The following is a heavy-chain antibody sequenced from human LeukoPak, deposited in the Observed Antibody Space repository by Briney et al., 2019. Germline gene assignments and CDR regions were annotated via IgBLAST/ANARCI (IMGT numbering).Heavy chain of an antibody. D-gene: IGHD5-12*01. J-gene: IGHJ4*02. CDR1: GFPFSSFP. CDR2: ISGSGGST. V-gene: IGHV3-23*01. Sequence: PGGPLSLSCAASGFPFSSFPMNGFRQAPGRGREGFSGISGSGGSTYYADSVKGRFTISRDNSKNTLYLQMNSLRAEDTAVYYCAKDGYSGYAGPYYFDYWGQGTLVTVSS. CDR3: AKDGYSGYAGPYYFDY.